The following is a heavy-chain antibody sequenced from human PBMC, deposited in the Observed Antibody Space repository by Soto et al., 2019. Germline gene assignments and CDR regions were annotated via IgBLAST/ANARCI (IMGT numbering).Heavy chain of an antibody. CDR3: ASKWFGGPYKFDS. D-gene: IGHD3-10*01. J-gene: IGHJ4*02. CDR1: GGSISSTTW. CDR2: IHHDGST. V-gene: IGHV4-4*02. Sequence: QVQLQESGPGLVKPSGTLSLTCAVSGGSISSTTWWSWLRQPPGKGLEWIGEIHHDGSTNYNPSLKSRVXISVDXXKHQFPLKVNSVTAADTAVFYCASKWFGGPYKFDSWGQGALVTVSS.